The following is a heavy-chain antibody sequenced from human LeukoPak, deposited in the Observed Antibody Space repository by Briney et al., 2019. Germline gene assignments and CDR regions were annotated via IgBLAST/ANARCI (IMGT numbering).Heavy chain of an antibody. CDR1: GGSIGSSSYY. CDR3: ARQSYSVYDWDY. CDR2: IYYTGST. Sequence: SETLSLTCTVSGGSIGSSSYYWGWIRQPPGKGLEWIGSIYYTGSTYYNPSLKSRVTISVDTSKNQFSLKLGSVTAADTAVYYCARQSYSVYDWDYWGQGTLVTVSS. D-gene: IGHD5/OR15-5a*01. J-gene: IGHJ4*02. V-gene: IGHV4-39*01.